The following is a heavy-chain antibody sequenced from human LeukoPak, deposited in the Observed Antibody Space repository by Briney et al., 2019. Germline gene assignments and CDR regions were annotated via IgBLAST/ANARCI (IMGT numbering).Heavy chain of an antibody. CDR3: ARGGLSAYCGGDCYTIDY. D-gene: IGHD2-21*02. CDR2: INSDGSST. V-gene: IGHV3-74*01. J-gene: IGHJ4*02. CDR1: GFTFSSYW. Sequence: PGGSLRLSCAASGFTFSSYWMHWVRQAPGKGLVWVSRINSDGSSTSYADSVKGRFTISRDNAKNTLYLQMNSLRAEDTAVYYCARGGLSAYCGGDCYTIDYWGPGTLVTVSS.